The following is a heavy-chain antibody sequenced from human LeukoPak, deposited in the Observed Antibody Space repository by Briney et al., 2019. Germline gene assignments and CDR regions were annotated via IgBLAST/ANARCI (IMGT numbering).Heavy chain of an antibody. CDR2: ISAYNGYT. D-gene: IGHD5-24*01. Sequence: ASVKVSCRASGYTFNSYGISWVRQAPGQGLEWMGWISAYNGYTKYVQKLQGRVTMTTDTSTSTAYMELRSLRSDDTAVYYCARVRDGYNDAYDIWGQGTMVIVSS. V-gene: IGHV1-18*01. J-gene: IGHJ3*02. CDR3: ARVRDGYNDAYDI. CDR1: GYTFNSYG.